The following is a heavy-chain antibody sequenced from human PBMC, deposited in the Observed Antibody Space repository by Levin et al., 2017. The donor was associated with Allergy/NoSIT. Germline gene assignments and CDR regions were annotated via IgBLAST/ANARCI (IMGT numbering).Heavy chain of an antibody. CDR2: IRRKAYGGTT. CDR1: GFTFVDYG. V-gene: IGHV3-49*04. CDR3: TREGSGRYYFDY. D-gene: IGHD3-3*01. Sequence: GESLKISCTASGFTFVDYGMNWVRQAPGKGLEWISFIRRKAYGGTTEYAASVKGRFTISREDSKSIAYLQMNSLKTEDTAVYYCTREGSGRYYFDYWGQGTLVTVSS. J-gene: IGHJ4*02.